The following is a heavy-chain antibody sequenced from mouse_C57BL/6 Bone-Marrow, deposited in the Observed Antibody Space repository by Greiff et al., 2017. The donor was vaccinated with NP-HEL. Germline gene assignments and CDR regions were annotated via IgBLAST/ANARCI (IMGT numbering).Heavy chain of an antibody. D-gene: IGHD1-1*01. J-gene: IGHJ4*01. Sequence: QVQLQQPGAELVKPGASVKLSCKASGYTFTSYWMHWVKQRPGRGLEWIGRIDPNSGGTKYNEKFKSKATLTVDKPSSTAYMQLSSLTSEDSTIYYCARRGIYYYGRDYAMDYWGQGTSVTVSS. CDR1: GYTFTSYW. V-gene: IGHV1-72*01. CDR2: IDPNSGGT. CDR3: ARRGIYYYGRDYAMDY.